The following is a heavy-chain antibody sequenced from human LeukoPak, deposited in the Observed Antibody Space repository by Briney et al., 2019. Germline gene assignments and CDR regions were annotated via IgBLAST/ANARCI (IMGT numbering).Heavy chain of an antibody. CDR2: ISGNGGST. J-gene: IGHJ4*02. V-gene: IGHV3-64D*09. CDR3: VKAQYDFWSGLDY. D-gene: IGHD3-3*01. Sequence: GGSLRLSCSASGFXFSRYPIHWVRQAPGKGLEYVSAISGNGGSTYYADSVKGRFTISRDNSKNTLYLQMSSLRTEDTAIYYCVKAQYDFWSGLDYWGQGTLVTVSS. CDR1: GFXFSRYP.